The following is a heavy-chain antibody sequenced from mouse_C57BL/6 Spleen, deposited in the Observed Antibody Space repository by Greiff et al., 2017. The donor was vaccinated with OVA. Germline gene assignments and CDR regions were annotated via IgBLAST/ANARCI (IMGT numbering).Heavy chain of an antibody. CDR3: ARNYYGSSPYFDV. Sequence: QVQLKESGPELVKPGASVKISCKASGYAFSSSWMNWVKQRPGKGLEWIGRIYPGDGDTNYNGKFKGKATLTADKSSSTAYMQLSSLTSEDSAVYFCARNYYGSSPYFDVWGTGTTVTVSS. CDR1: GYAFSSSW. J-gene: IGHJ1*03. CDR2: IYPGDGDT. V-gene: IGHV1-82*01. D-gene: IGHD1-1*01.